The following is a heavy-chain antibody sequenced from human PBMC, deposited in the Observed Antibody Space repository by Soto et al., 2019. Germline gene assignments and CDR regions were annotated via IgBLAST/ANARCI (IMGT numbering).Heavy chain of an antibody. D-gene: IGHD6-13*01. CDR3: ARYPQLVYYYGMDV. Sequence: PGGSLRLSCAASGFTFSSYGMHWVRQAPGKGLEWVAVIWYDGSNKYYADSVKGRFTISRDNSKNTLYLQMNSLRAEDTAVYYCARYPQLVYYYGMDVWGQGTTVTVSS. CDR1: GFTFSSYG. V-gene: IGHV3-33*01. CDR2: IWYDGSNK. J-gene: IGHJ6*02.